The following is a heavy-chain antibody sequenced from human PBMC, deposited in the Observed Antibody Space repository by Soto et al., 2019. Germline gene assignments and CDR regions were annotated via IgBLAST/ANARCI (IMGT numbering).Heavy chain of an antibody. V-gene: IGHV5-51*01. CDR3: ARRMQKRTGSCEY. D-gene: IGHD1-1*01. J-gene: IGHJ4*02. CDR2: IYPGDSDT. CDR1: GYIFSNYW. Sequence: VESLKISCKGSGYIFSNYWIGWVRQMPGKGLEWMGIIYPGDSDTKYSPSFQGQVTISADKSISTAYLQWSGLKASDTAMYYCARRMQKRTGSCEYWAKETLVSVSS.